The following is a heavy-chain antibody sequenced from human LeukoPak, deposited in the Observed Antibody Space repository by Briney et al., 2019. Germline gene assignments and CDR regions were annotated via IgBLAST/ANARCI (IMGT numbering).Heavy chain of an antibody. CDR2: ISGSGGST. D-gene: IGHD3-10*01. V-gene: IGHV3-23*01. CDR3: AKDSGGVLWFGDFDPGY. J-gene: IGHJ4*02. CDR1: GFTFSSYA. Sequence: GGSLRLSCAASGFTFSSYAMSWVRQAPGKGLEWVSAISGSGGSTYYADSVKGRFTISRDNSKNTLYLQMNSLRAEDTAVYYCAKDSGGVLWFGDFDPGYWGQETLVTVSS.